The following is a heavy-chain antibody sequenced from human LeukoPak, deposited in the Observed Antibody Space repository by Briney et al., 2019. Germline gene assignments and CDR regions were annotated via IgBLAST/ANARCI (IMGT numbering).Heavy chain of an antibody. Sequence: GGSLRLSCAASGFTFSTYAMSWVRQAPGKGLEWVSAITGSGDSTYYADSVRGRFTISRDNSKNMLFLQMNTLRAEDTAVYYCAAVTPPDYWGQGTLVTVSS. V-gene: IGHV3-23*01. CDR2: ITGSGDST. CDR3: AAVTPPDY. D-gene: IGHD4-23*01. J-gene: IGHJ4*02. CDR1: GFTFSTYA.